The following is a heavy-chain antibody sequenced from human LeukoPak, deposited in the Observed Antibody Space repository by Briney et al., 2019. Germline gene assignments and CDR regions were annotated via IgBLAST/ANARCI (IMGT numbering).Heavy chain of an antibody. J-gene: IGHJ6*02. D-gene: IGHD6-19*01. CDR1: GGPISGSY. CDR2: VYYRGNT. CDR3: ARTGYSSDYYGMDV. V-gene: IGHV4-59*01. Sequence: PSETVSLTCIVSGGPISGSYWSWIRQPPGKGLEWIGYVYYRGNTNYNPSLKSRVTISVDMSKNQYSLKLRSVTAADSAVYYCARTGYSSDYYGMDVWGQGTTVTVS.